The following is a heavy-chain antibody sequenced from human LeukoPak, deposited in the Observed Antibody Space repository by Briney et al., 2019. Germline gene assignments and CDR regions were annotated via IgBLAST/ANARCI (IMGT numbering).Heavy chain of an antibody. Sequence: GGSLRLSCAASGFTFSSYSMNWVRQAPGKGLEWVSSISSSSSYIYYADSVKGRFTISRDNVKNSLYLQMNSLRAEDTAVYYCARDLGNFPDYWGQGTLVTVSS. CDR2: ISSSSSYI. CDR3: ARDLGNFPDY. V-gene: IGHV3-21*01. D-gene: IGHD1-26*01. J-gene: IGHJ4*02. CDR1: GFTFSSYS.